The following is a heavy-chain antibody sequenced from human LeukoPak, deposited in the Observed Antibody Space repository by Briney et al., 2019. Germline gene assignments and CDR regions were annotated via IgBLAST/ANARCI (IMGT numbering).Heavy chain of an antibody. CDR2: IYPGDSDT. V-gene: IGHV5-51*01. Sequence: GESLKISCKGSGYSFTTYWIGWVRQLPGKGLEWMGIIYPGDSDTRYSPSFQGQVIISADKSISTAYLQWSSLKASDTAMYYCARRAYCGGDCYLDYWGQGTLVTVSS. D-gene: IGHD2-21*02. J-gene: IGHJ4*02. CDR1: GYSFTTYW. CDR3: ARRAYCGGDCYLDY.